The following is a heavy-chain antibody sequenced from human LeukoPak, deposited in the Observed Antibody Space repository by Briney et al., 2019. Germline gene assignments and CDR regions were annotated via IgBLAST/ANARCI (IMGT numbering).Heavy chain of an antibody. J-gene: IGHJ5*02. Sequence: PGRSLRLSCVASGFTFSNYGMHWVRQAPGKGLEWVAVISSDGSNKDYADSVKGRFTISRDNSKNTLYLQMNSLRAEDTAVYYCAKGGPGYGDYVGKTFDPWGQGTLVTVSS. CDR1: GFTFSNYG. CDR2: ISSDGSNK. CDR3: AKGGPGYGDYVGKTFDP. V-gene: IGHV3-30*18. D-gene: IGHD4-17*01.